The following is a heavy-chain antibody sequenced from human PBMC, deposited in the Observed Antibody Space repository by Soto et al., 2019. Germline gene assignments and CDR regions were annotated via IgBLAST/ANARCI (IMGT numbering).Heavy chain of an antibody. D-gene: IGHD3-16*01. CDR3: TKDGLIAASILGGGPEH. V-gene: IGHV3-30*18. Sequence: GGSLRLSCAASGFTFSNYGMHWVRQAPGKGLEWVSFISYDGSNKFYVGSVQGRFTVSRDHSKNTFFLQMNSLRREDTAIYYCTKDGLIAASILGGGPEHWGLGTLVTVSS. CDR1: GFTFSNYG. J-gene: IGHJ4*02. CDR2: ISYDGSNK.